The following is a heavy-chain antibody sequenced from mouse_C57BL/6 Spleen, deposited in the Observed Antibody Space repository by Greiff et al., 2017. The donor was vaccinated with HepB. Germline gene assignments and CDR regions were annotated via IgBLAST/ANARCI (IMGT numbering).Heavy chain of an antibody. J-gene: IGHJ3*01. Sequence: EVKLMESGGGLVQPGESLKLSCESNEYEFPSHDMSWVRKTPEKRLELVAAINSDGGSTYYPDTMERRFIISRDNTKKTLYLQMSSLRSEDTALYYCARTSLDGYWFAYWGQGTLVTVSA. V-gene: IGHV5-2*01. CDR3: ARTSLDGYWFAY. CDR2: INSDGGST. CDR1: EYEFPSHD. D-gene: IGHD2-3*01.